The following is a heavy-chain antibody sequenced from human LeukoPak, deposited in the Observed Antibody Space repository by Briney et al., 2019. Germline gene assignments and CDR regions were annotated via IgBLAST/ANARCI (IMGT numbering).Heavy chain of an antibody. CDR1: GYTFIGYY. Sequence: ASVKVSCKASGYTFIGYYMHWVRQAPGQGLEWMGWINPNSGGTNYAQKFQGRVTMTRDTSISTAYMELSRLRSDDTAVYYCARDVRGYSGYDYDNWGFDPWGQGTLVTVSS. CDR3: ARDVRGYSGYDYDNWGFDP. D-gene: IGHD5-12*01. J-gene: IGHJ5*02. V-gene: IGHV1-2*02. CDR2: INPNSGGT.